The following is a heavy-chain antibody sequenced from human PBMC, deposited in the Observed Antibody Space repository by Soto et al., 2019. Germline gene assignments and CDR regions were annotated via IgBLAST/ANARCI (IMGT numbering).Heavy chain of an antibody. Sequence: ASVKVSCKVSGYTLTELSMHWVRQAPGKGLEWMGGFDPEDGETIYAQMFQGRVTMTEDTSTDTAYMELSSLRSEDTAVYYCATANLRYFDWPFDYWGQGTLVTVSS. CDR2: FDPEDGET. CDR1: GYTLTELS. CDR3: ATANLRYFDWPFDY. V-gene: IGHV1-24*01. D-gene: IGHD3-9*01. J-gene: IGHJ4*02.